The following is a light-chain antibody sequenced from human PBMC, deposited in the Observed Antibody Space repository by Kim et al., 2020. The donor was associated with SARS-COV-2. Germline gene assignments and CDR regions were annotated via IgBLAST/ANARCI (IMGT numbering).Light chain of an antibody. Sequence: SVEDNVTITSAGQQDMTSPLDWYQHKPGKAPGLLIYDASGVETGVPARFSGTGSGTDFTLTISRLQPEDVATYNCQQFDNGPLTFGEGTKVDIK. J-gene: IGKJ4*01. CDR1: QDMTSP. CDR3: QQFDNGPLT. CDR2: DAS. V-gene: IGKV1D-13*01.